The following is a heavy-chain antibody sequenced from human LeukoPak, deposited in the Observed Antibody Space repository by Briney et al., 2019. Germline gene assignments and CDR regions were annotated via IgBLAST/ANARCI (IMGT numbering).Heavy chain of an antibody. CDR3: ARDVSVPGRFDAFDI. Sequence: PSETLSLTCTVSGGSVSSGIYYWSWIRQPPGKGLEWIGYIYNSGNTNYNPSLKSRVTISVDTSKNQFSLKLSSVTAADTAVYYCARDVSVPGRFDAFDIWGQGTMVTVSS. D-gene: IGHD6-19*01. J-gene: IGHJ3*02. CDR2: IYNSGNT. CDR1: GGSVSSGIYY. V-gene: IGHV4-61*01.